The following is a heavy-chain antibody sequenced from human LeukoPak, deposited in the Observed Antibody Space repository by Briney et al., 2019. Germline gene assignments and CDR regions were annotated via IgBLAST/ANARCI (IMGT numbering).Heavy chain of an antibody. V-gene: IGHV4-59*12. CDR2: IYYSGST. Sequence: PSETLSLTCTVSGGSISSYYWSWIRQPPGKGLEWIGYIYYSGSTNYNPSLKSRVTISVDTSKNQFSLKLSSVTAADTAVYYCARLVGFRDYWGQGTLVTVSS. CDR1: GGSISSYY. J-gene: IGHJ4*02. CDR3: ARLVGFRDY. D-gene: IGHD2-15*01.